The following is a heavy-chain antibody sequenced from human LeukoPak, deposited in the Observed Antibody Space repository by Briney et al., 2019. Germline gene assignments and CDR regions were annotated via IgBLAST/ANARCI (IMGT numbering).Heavy chain of an antibody. CDR3: AREYYDILTGYYRGNWFDP. CDR1: GGSISSYY. Sequence: SETLSLTCTVSGGSISSYYWSWIRQPPGKGLEWIGYIYYSGSTNHNPSLKSRVTISVDTSKNQFSLKLSSVTAADTAVYYCAREYYDILTGYYRGNWFDPWGQGTLVTVSS. CDR2: IYYSGST. V-gene: IGHV4-59*12. J-gene: IGHJ5*02. D-gene: IGHD3-9*01.